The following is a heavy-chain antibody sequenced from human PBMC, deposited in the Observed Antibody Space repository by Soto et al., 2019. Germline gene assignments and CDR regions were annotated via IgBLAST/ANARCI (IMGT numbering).Heavy chain of an antibody. D-gene: IGHD3-22*01. CDR2: INPNSGGT. Sequence: GASVKVSCKASGYTFTGYYMHWVRQAPGQGLEWMGWINPNSGGTNYAQKFQGRVTMTRDTSISTAYMELSRLRSDDTAVYYCARVNTMIVESAFDIWGQGTMVTVSS. CDR3: ARVNTMIVESAFDI. CDR1: GYTFTGYY. V-gene: IGHV1-2*02. J-gene: IGHJ3*02.